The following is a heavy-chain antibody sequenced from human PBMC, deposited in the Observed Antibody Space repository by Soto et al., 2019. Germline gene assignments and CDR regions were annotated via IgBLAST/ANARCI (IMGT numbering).Heavy chain of an antibody. Sequence: GASVKVSCKASGYTFTSHAMHWVRQAPGQRLEWMGWINAGNGNTKYSQKFQGRVTITRDTSASTAYMELSSLRSEDTAVYYCARERYSSGWVRYFDYWGQGTLVTVSS. D-gene: IGHD6-19*01. CDR2: INAGNGNT. V-gene: IGHV1-3*01. CDR3: ARERYSSGWVRYFDY. CDR1: GYTFTSHA. J-gene: IGHJ4*02.